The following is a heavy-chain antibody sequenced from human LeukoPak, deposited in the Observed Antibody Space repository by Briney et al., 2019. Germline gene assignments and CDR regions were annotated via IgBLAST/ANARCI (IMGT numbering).Heavy chain of an antibody. Sequence: ASVKVSCKASGYTFTSYGISWVRQAPGQGLEWMGWISAYNGNTNYSQKLQGRVTMTTDTSTSTAYMELSRLRSDDTAVYYCARGLSDILTGHALRGFQHWGQGTLVTVSS. CDR2: ISAYNGNT. CDR1: GYTFTSYG. J-gene: IGHJ1*01. D-gene: IGHD3-9*01. CDR3: ARGLSDILTGHALRGFQH. V-gene: IGHV1-18*01.